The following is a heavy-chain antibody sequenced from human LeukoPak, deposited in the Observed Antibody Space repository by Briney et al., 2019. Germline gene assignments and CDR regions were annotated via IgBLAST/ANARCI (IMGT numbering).Heavy chain of an antibody. V-gene: IGHV3-7*01. CDR2: IKRDGSLT. D-gene: IGHD1-26*01. J-gene: IGHJ3*02. CDR1: GFAFSTYW. CDR3: AGDQSPQIDGIYYDAFDI. Sequence: PGGSLRLSCAASGFAFSTYWITWVRQAPGKGLEWVANIKRDGSLTHYADSVKGRFTISRDNAKNSLYLQMNSLRVDDSAVYYCAGDQSPQIDGIYYDAFDIWGQGTMVTVAS.